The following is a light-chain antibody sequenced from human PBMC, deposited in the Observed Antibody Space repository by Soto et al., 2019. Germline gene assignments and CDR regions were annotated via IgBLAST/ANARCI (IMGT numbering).Light chain of an antibody. V-gene: IGKV1-17*01. Sequence: DIQMTQSPSSLSASVGDRVTITCRASQDISNDLGWFQQKPGQAPKRLIYAAFSLQSGVPSRFSGSGSGTDFTLTISSLQPEDFATYYCQQHNSYPWTFGQGTKVDIK. CDR3: QQHNSYPWT. CDR2: AAF. J-gene: IGKJ1*01. CDR1: QDISND.